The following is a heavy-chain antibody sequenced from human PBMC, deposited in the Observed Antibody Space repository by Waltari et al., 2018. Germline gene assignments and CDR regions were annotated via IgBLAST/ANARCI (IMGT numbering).Heavy chain of an antibody. CDR1: GFIVSNNY. J-gene: IGHJ4*02. Sequence: EVQLVESGGGLIQPGGSLRLSCAASGFIVSNNYMRWVRQAPGKGLEWVSVTKGGGNTFYSDSVKGRFIISTDDSSNTLSLQMNSLRGEDTAVYYCARSFRGEFYYFDYWGQGTLVTISS. D-gene: IGHD3-16*01. CDR2: TKGGGNT. V-gene: IGHV3-53*01. CDR3: ARSFRGEFYYFDY.